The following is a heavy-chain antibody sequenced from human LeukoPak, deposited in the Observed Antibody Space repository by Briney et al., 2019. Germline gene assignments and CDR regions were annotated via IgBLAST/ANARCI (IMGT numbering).Heavy chain of an antibody. D-gene: IGHD1-26*01. CDR2: IYHSGRT. J-gene: IGHJ4*02. CDR3: ARGAVVGATPYYFDY. Sequence: SETLSLTCTVSGYSISSGYYWGWIRQPPGKGLEWIGSIYHSGRTFYNPSLKSRVTISVDTSKNQFSLKLTSVTAADTAVYYCARGAVVGATPYYFDYWGQGTLVTVSS. V-gene: IGHV4-38-2*02. CDR1: GYSISSGYY.